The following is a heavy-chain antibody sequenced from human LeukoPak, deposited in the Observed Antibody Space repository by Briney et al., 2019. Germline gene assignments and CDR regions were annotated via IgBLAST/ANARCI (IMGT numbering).Heavy chain of an antibody. CDR3: AIVRGRVAVAFSAYYFDY. Sequence: ASVKVSCKASGCTFTSYYMHWVGQAAGQGLEWMGRINLSGDTKYSAQKYQGRENMTNDMSTSTVYMELSRLRSDDTAVYYCAIVRGRVAVAFSAYYFDYWGEGALVTVSS. V-gene: IGHV1-46*01. D-gene: IGHD6-13*01. J-gene: IGHJ4*02. CDR1: GCTFTSYY. CDR2: INLSGDTK.